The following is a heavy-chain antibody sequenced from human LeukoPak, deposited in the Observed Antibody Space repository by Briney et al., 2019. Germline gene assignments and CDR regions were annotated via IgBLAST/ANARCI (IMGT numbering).Heavy chain of an antibody. CDR3: ARLHAAYPFDY. CDR2: IKSKTDGGTT. V-gene: IGHV3-15*01. D-gene: IGHD2-15*01. Sequence: GGSLRLSCAASGFTFSNAWMSWVRQAPGKGLEWVGRIKSKTDGGTTDYAAPVKGRFTISRDDSKNTLYLQMNSLRAEDTAVYFCARLHAAYPFDYWGQGTLVTVSS. J-gene: IGHJ4*02. CDR1: GFTFSNAW.